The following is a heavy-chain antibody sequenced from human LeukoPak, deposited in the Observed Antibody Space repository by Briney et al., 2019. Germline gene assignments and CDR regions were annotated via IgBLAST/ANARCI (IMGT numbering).Heavy chain of an antibody. Sequence: SETLSLTCTVSGGSISSGGYYWRWVRQPPGKGLEWIGYIYHSGSTYYNPSLKSRVTISVDRSKNQFSLKLSSVTAADTAVYYCARDKPYAAFDIWGQGTMVTVSS. CDR3: ARDKPYAAFDI. CDR2: IYHSGST. V-gene: IGHV4-30-2*01. CDR1: GGSISSGGYY. J-gene: IGHJ3*02. D-gene: IGHD2-2*01.